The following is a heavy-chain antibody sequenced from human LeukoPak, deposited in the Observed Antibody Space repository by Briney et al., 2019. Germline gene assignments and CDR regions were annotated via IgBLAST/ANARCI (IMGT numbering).Heavy chain of an antibody. D-gene: IGHD3-10*01. CDR1: GFTFSSYW. CDR2: IKQDGSEK. Sequence: PGGSLRLSCAASGFTFSSYWMSWVRQAPGKGLEWVANIKQDGSEKYYVDSVKGRFTISRDNAKNSLYLQMNSLRAEDTAVYYCARDSNYYGSGSYYSESDYYFDYWSQGTLVTVSS. V-gene: IGHV3-7*01. CDR3: ARDSNYYGSGSYYSESDYYFDY. J-gene: IGHJ4*02.